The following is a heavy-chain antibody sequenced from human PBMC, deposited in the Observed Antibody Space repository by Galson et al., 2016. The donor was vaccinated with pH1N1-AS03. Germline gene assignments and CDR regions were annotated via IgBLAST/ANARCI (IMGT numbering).Heavy chain of an antibody. V-gene: IGHV4-59*08. CDR3: GRHLRSSYSMDV. CDR1: GGSVNGYH. D-gene: IGHD2-15*01. J-gene: IGHJ6*02. Sequence: ETLSLTCTVSGGSVNGYHWTWIGQPPGKGLEWIGQIFYIGDTLYTPSLRGRVTMSVDTSKNQLSLRLSSVTAADTAVYYCGRHLRSSYSMDVWGQGTTVTVSS. CDR2: IFYIGDT.